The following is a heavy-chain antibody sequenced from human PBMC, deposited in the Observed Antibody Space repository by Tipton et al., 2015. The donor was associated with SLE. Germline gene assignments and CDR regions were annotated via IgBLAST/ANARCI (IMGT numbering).Heavy chain of an antibody. Sequence: SLRLSCAASGFTFNTNCMSWVRQSPGRGLEWVSLIYSDFTTYYADSVKGRFIVSRDNSKDTLYLQMNSLRAEDTGVYYCAREIVFRRQRGVFIIGGMDVWGQGTTVTVSS. J-gene: IGHJ6*02. CDR1: GFTFNTNC. CDR2: IYSDFTT. V-gene: IGHV3-66*01. D-gene: IGHD3-3*01. CDR3: AREIVFRRQRGVFIIGGMDV.